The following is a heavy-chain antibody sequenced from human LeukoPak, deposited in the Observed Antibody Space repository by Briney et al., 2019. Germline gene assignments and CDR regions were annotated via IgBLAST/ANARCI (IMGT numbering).Heavy chain of an antibody. CDR2: IYYSGST. D-gene: IGHD6-13*01. V-gene: IGHV4-30-4*01. J-gene: IGHJ3*02. CDR1: GGSISSGDYY. CDR3: ARQDPPIAAAVGAHGAFDI. Sequence: SETLSLTCTVSGGSISSGDYYWSWIRQPPGKGLEWIGYIYYSGSTYYNPSLKSRVTISVDTSKNQFSLKLSSVTAADTAVYYCARQDPPIAAAVGAHGAFDIWGQGTMVTVSS.